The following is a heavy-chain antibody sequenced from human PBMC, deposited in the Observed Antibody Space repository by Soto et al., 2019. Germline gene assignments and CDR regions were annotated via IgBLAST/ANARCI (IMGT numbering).Heavy chain of an antibody. CDR3: ARDIPKGACYRDY. CDR2: INEDGSEK. D-gene: IGHD2-15*01. V-gene: IGHV3-7*01. Sequence: EVKLVESGGGLVQPGGSLRLSCAASGFIFSNYWMTWVRQAPGRGLEWVANINEDGSEKGYVDSVKGRFTIARDNTGNSLILQMNNLRAEDTAVYYCARDIPKGACYRDYWGQGTLVTVSS. J-gene: IGHJ4*02. CDR1: GFIFSNYW.